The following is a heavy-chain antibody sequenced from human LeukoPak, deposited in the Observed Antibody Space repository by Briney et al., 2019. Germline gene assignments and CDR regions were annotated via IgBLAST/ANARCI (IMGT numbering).Heavy chain of an antibody. D-gene: IGHD3-10*01. CDR3: ARHYGP. V-gene: IGHV4-39*01. CDR2: IYDSGST. J-gene: IGHJ5*02. Sequence: SETLSLTCTVSGGSISSYYWSWIRQPPGKGLEWIGSIYDSGSTYYNPSLKSRVTISVDTSKNQFTLKLNSVTAADTAVYYCARHYGPWGQGTLVTVSS. CDR1: GGSISSYY.